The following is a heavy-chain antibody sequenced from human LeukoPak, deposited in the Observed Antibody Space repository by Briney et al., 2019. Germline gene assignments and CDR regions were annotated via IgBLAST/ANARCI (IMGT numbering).Heavy chain of an antibody. V-gene: IGHV4-59*12. Sequence: SETLSLTCTVSGGSINSYYWSWIRQPPGKGLEWIGYIYYSGSTNYNPSLKSRVTISVDTSKNQFSLKLSSVTAADTAVYYCARDRRDDYGGSYFDYWGQGTLVTVSS. D-gene: IGHD4-23*01. CDR2: IYYSGST. CDR1: GGSINSYY. CDR3: ARDRRDDYGGSYFDY. J-gene: IGHJ4*02.